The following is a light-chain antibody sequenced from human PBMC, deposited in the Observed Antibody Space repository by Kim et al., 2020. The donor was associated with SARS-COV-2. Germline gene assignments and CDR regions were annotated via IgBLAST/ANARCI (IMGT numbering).Light chain of an antibody. CDR2: DAS. Sequence: GDRVTITCRASQSISTWLAWYQQKPGKVPRLLINDASSLESGVPSRFSDIGSGAAFTLTISSLQPDDFATSYCQQYNTYSTFGAGAKV. J-gene: IGKJ4*01. CDR3: QQYNTYST. CDR1: QSISTW. V-gene: IGKV1-5*01.